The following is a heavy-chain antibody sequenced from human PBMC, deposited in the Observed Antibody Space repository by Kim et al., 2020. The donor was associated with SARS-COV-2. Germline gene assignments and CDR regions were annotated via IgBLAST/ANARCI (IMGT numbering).Heavy chain of an antibody. CDR1: GGSISSSSYY. Sequence: SETLSLTCTVSGGSISSSSYYWGWIRQPPGKGLEWIGSIYYSGSTYYNPSLKSRVTISVDTSKNQFSLKLSSVTAADTAVYYCARIPSLTVYDSSLYCDYWGQGTLVTVSS. D-gene: IGHD3-22*01. V-gene: IGHV4-39*01. CDR3: ARIPSLTVYDSSLYCDY. J-gene: IGHJ4*02. CDR2: IYYSGST.